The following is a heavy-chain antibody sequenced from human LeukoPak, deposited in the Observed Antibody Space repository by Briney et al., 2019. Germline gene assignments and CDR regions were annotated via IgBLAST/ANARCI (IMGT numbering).Heavy chain of an antibody. CDR1: GFTLSSYT. V-gene: IGHV3-21*01. J-gene: IGHJ4*02. D-gene: IGHD5-12*01. CDR3: ARDLVATIDY. CDR2: ITTSSRYT. Sequence: RGSLRLSCVASGFTLSSYTMAWVRRAPGKGLEWVSSITTSSRYTHYADSVKGRFTISRDNAKNSLYLQMNSLRAEDTAVYYCARDLVATIDYWGQGTLVTVSS.